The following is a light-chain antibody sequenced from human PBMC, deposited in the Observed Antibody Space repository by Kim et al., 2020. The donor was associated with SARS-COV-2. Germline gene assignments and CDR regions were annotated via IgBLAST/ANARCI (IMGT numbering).Light chain of an antibody. CDR2: DVT. V-gene: IGLV2-11*01. CDR3: CSYAGSYTYV. J-gene: IGLJ1*01. CDR1: SSDVGVYNY. Sequence: QSALTQPRSVSGSPGQSVTISCSGTSSDVGVYNYVSWYQQHPDKAPKLIICDVTKRPSGVPDRFSGSKSGNTASLTIPGLQAEDEADYYCCSYAGSYTYVFGTVTKVTVL.